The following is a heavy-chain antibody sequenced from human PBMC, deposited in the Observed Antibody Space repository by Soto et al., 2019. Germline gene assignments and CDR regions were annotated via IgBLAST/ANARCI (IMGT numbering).Heavy chain of an antibody. CDR3: ARGSLMITFGGVIVLTPFDY. J-gene: IGHJ4*02. D-gene: IGHD3-16*02. V-gene: IGHV4-39*01. CDR2: IYCSGST. CDR1: GGSISSSSYY. Sequence: PSETLSLTCTVSGGSISSSSYYWGWIRQPPGKGLEWIGSIYCSGSTYYNPSLKSRVTISVDTSKNQFSLKLSSVTAADTAVYYCARGSLMITFGGVIVLTPFDYWGQGTLVTVSS.